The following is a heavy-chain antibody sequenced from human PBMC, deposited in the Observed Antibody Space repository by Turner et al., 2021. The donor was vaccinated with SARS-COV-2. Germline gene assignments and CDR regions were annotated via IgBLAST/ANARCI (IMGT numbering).Heavy chain of an antibody. J-gene: IGHJ4*02. CDR2: IKQDGSEK. V-gene: IGHV3-7*01. D-gene: IGHD1-26*01. CDR3: ARDMGATTGPFDY. Sequence: EVQLVESGGGLVQPVGSLRLSCAASGFIFSSSWMSWVRQAPGKGREWVANIKQDGSEKYYVDSVKGRFTISRDNAKNSLYLQMNSLRAEDTAVYYCARDMGATTGPFDYWGQGTLVAVSS. CDR1: GFIFSSSW.